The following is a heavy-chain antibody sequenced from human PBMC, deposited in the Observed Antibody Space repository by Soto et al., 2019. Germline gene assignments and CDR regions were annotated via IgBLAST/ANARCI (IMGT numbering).Heavy chain of an antibody. CDR2: IYSGGST. Sequence: EVPLVESGGGLVQPGGSLRLSCAASGFTVSSNYMSWVRQAPGKGLEWVSVIYSGGSTYYADSVKGRFTISRDNSKNPLYLKMNSLRAEDTAVYYCARVPSGYGFFIWGQGTMVTVSS. CDR3: ARVPSGYGFFI. V-gene: IGHV3-66*01. D-gene: IGHD3-10*01. J-gene: IGHJ3*02. CDR1: GFTVSSNY.